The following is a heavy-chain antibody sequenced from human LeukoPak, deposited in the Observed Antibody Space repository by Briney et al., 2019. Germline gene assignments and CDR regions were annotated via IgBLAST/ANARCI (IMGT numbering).Heavy chain of an antibody. CDR1: GGSISSCY. J-gene: IGHJ6*02. D-gene: IGHD6-25*01. CDR3: ARGVGSHYHYYGMDV. V-gene: IGHV4-59*01. CDR2: IYYSGST. Sequence: SETLSLTCTVSGGSISSCYWSWIRQPPGKGLEWIGYIYYSGSTNYNPSLKSRVTISVDTSKNQFSLKLSSVTAADTAVYYCARGVGSHYHYYGMDVWGQGTTVTVSS.